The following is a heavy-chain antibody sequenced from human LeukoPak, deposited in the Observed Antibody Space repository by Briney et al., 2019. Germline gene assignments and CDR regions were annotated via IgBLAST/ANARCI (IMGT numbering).Heavy chain of an antibody. Sequence: SQTLSLTCTVSGGSIISGSYYWSWIRQPAGKGLEWIGRISSSGNTNYNPSLKSRVTISIDTSKNQFSLKLSSMTAADTAVYYCARSPSAGWFDPWGQGTLVTVSS. CDR1: GGSIISGSYY. CDR2: ISSSGNT. V-gene: IGHV4-61*02. CDR3: ARSPSAGWFDP. J-gene: IGHJ5*02.